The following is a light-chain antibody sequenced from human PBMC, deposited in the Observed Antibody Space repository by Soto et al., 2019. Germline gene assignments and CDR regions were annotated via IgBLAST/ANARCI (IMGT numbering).Light chain of an antibody. V-gene: IGLV2-14*01. J-gene: IGLJ1*01. CDR2: EVS. CDR3: SSYTSISTYV. Sequence: QSVLSQPASVSGSPGQSITTSCTATSSDVGGFNYVSWVQQHPGKAPKLMIYEVSNRPSGVSNRFSGSKSGNTASLTISGLQAEDEADYYCSSYTSISTYVFGTGTKVTVL. CDR1: SSDVGGFNY.